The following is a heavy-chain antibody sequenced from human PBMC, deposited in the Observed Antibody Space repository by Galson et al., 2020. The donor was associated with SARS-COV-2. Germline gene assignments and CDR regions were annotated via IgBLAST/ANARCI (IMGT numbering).Heavy chain of an antibody. CDR2: IYYSGST. V-gene: IGHV4-39*01. Sequence: SETLSLTCTVSGGSISSSSYYWGWIRQPPGKGLEWIGSIYYSGSTYYNPSLKSRVTISVDTSKNQFSLKLSSVTAADTAVYYCARRGYYYDFVLTPYLAFDIWGQGTMVTVSS. D-gene: IGHD3-22*01. CDR1: GGSISSSSYY. J-gene: IGHJ3*02. CDR3: ARRGYYYDFVLTPYLAFDI.